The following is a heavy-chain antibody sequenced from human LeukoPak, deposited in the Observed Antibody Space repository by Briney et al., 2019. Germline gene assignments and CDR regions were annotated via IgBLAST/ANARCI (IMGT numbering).Heavy chain of an antibody. V-gene: IGHV4-4*09. D-gene: IGHD2-15*01. Sequence: PSETLSLTCTVSGDSVSGHYWSWIRQAPGKGLECIGYIQVNGDTNYNPSHKDRGTLSLDTSKNQFSLRLRSVTAADTAVYYCARTARYFDSWGPGTLVTVSS. CDR2: IQVNGDT. J-gene: IGHJ4*02. CDR1: GDSVSGHY. CDR3: ARTARYFDS.